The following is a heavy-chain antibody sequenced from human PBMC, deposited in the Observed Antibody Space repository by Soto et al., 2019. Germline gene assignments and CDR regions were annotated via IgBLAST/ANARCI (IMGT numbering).Heavy chain of an antibody. V-gene: IGHV3-23*01. CDR3: AKADGEQWLIPHLDN. D-gene: IGHD6-19*01. J-gene: IGHJ1*01. Sequence: GSLRLSCEASGFNFKKFAMGWVRQAPGEGLEWVSGISCCGGSTFYADSVKGRFSLARDDSKNTLSLQLNSLRVEDTAHYYCAKADGEQWLIPHLDNWGQGTQVTVSS. CDR2: ISCCGGST. CDR1: GFNFKKFA.